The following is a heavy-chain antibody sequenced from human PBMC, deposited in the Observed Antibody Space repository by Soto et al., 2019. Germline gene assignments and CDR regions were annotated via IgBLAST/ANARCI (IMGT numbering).Heavy chain of an antibody. J-gene: IGHJ4*02. V-gene: IGHV4-34*01. CDR2: INHSGST. Sequence: SETLSLTCAVYGGSFSGYYWSWIRQPPGKGLEWIGEINHSGSTNYNPSLKSRVTISVDTSKNQFSLKLSSVTAADTAVYYCARASMIVVVIDYWGQGTLVTVS. D-gene: IGHD3-22*01. CDR1: GGSFSGYY. CDR3: ARASMIVVVIDY.